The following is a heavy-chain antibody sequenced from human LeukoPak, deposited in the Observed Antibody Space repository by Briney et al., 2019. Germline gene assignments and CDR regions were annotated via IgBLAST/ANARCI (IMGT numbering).Heavy chain of an antibody. CDR2: ISSSGSYI. D-gene: IGHD3-22*01. CDR3: ARVVVAATVDSSGFYNWFDP. J-gene: IGHJ5*02. Sequence: GGSLRLSCAASGFTFSSYSMNWVRHAPGKGLEWVSSISSSGSYIYYADSVKGRFTISRDNAKNSLYLQMNSLRAEDTAVYYCARVVVAATVDSSGFYNWFDPWGEGTLVTVSS. V-gene: IGHV3-21*01. CDR1: GFTFSSYS.